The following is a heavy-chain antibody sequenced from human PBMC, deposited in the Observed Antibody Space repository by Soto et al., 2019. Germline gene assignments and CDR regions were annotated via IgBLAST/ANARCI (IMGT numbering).Heavy chain of an antibody. D-gene: IGHD3-22*01. CDR3: ARDGDYYDSSGYGGEFDY. J-gene: IGHJ4*02. CDR2: INHSGST. V-gene: IGHV4-34*01. Sequence: QVQLQQWGAGLLKPSETLSLTCAVYGGSFSGYYWSWIRQPPGKGLEWIGEINHSGSTNYNPSLKSRVTISVDTSKNQFSLKLSSVTAADTAVYYCARDGDYYDSSGYGGEFDYWGQGTLVTVSS. CDR1: GGSFSGYY.